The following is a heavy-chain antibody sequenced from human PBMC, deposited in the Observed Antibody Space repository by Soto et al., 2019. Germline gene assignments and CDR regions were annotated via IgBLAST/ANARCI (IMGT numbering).Heavy chain of an antibody. V-gene: IGHV1-24*01. CDR3: ARVSGTGQTKTIAAAGSLGSNYGMDV. J-gene: IGHJ6*02. D-gene: IGHD6-13*01. CDR1: GYTLTELS. Sequence: ASVKVSCKVSGYTLTELSIHWVRQAPVKVLEWMVGFDPENDKTIYAQKFQGRVTMTEDTSTDTAYMELSSLRSEDTAVYYCARVSGTGQTKTIAAAGSLGSNYGMDVWG. CDR2: FDPENDKT.